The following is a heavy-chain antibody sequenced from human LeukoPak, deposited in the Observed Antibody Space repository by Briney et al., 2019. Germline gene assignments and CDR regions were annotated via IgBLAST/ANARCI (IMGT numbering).Heavy chain of an antibody. CDR3: ARDRLPSHQDDFDY. V-gene: IGHV3-7*01. D-gene: IGHD3-3*01. CDR2: IKKDGSEK. Sequence: GGSLRLSCAASGFTFSSYWVSWVRQAPGKGLEWVANIKKDGSEKYYVDSVKGRFTISRDNAKTSLYLQMNSLRAEDTAVYYCARDRLPSHQDDFDYWGQGTLVTVSS. CDR1: GFTFSSYW. J-gene: IGHJ4*02.